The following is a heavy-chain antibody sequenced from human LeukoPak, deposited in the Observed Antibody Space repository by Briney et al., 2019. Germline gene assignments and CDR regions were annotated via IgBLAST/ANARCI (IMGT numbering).Heavy chain of an antibody. CDR2: IKQDGSEK. V-gene: IGHV3-7*01. D-gene: IGHD1-1*01. CDR1: GFTFSSYW. J-gene: IGHJ3*02. CDR3: ASNLIKVLHAFDI. Sequence: GGSLRLSCAASGFTFSSYWMSWVRQAPGKGLEWVANIKQDGSEKYYVDSVKGRFTISRDNAKNSLYLQMNSLGAEDTAVYYCASNLIKVLHAFDIWGQGTMVTVSS.